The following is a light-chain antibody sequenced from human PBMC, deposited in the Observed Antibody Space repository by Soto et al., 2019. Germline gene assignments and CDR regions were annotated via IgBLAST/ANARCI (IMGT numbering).Light chain of an antibody. CDR2: GAS. J-gene: IGKJ1*01. CDR3: QQYGSSPWT. V-gene: IGKV3-20*01. CDR1: QSVSSY. Sequence: EIVLTQSPGTLSLSPVERATLSCRASQSVSSYLAWYQQKPGQAPGLLIHGASSRAAGVPDRFTGSGSGTDFTLTINRLEPEDFAVYYCQQYGSSPWTFGQGTKVDI.